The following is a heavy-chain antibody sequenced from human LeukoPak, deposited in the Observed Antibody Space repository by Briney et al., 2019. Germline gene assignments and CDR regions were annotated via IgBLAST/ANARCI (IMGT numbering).Heavy chain of an antibody. CDR1: GYTFTSYG. Sequence: GASVKVSCKASGYTFTSYGISWVRQAPGQGLEWMGWISAYNGNTNYAQKLRGRVTMTTDTSTSTAYMELRSLRSDDTAVYYCARGTMVRGVIIAGLDYWGQGTLVTVSS. D-gene: IGHD3-10*01. CDR3: ARGTMVRGVIIAGLDY. CDR2: ISAYNGNT. V-gene: IGHV1-18*01. J-gene: IGHJ4*02.